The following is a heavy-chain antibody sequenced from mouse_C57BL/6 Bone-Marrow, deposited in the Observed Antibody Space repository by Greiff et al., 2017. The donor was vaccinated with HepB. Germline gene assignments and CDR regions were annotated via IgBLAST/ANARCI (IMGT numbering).Heavy chain of an antibody. CDR1: GFTFSSYG. D-gene: IGHD3-2*02. J-gene: IGHJ3*01. V-gene: IGHV5-6*02. CDR2: ISSGGSYT. CDR3: ARRGTAQATWFAY. Sequence: EVKLMESGGDLVKPGGSLKLSCAASGFTFSSYGMSWVRQTPDKRLEWVATISSGGSYTYYTDSVKGRFTVSRDNAKNTLYLQMSSLKSEDTAMYYCARRGTAQATWFAYWGQGTLVTVSA.